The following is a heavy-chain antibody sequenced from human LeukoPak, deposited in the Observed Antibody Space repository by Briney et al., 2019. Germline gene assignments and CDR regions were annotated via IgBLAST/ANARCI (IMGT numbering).Heavy chain of an antibody. V-gene: IGHV3-30*04. D-gene: IGHD1-26*01. Sequence: GGSLRLSCAASGFTFSTFAMHWVRQAPGKGLEWVAVISFDGSNTYYADSVKGRFTISRDNSKNTMFLQMNSLRTDDTAVYYCAREKQSGGTPFDYWGQGSLVTVSP. CDR3: AREKQSGGTPFDY. CDR2: ISFDGSNT. J-gene: IGHJ4*02. CDR1: GFTFSTFA.